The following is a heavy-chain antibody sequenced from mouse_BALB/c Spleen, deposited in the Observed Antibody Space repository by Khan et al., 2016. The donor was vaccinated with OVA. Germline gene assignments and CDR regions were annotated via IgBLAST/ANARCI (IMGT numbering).Heavy chain of an antibody. J-gene: IGHJ4*01. CDR2: INTYTGEP. V-gene: IGHV9-3-1*01. CDR3: ARPPDFSEVMGY. CDR1: GYTFTNYG. Sequence: QIQLVQSGPELKKPGETVKISCKASGYTFTNYGMNWVKQAPGKGLKWMGWINTYTGEPTYADDFKGRFAFSLETSANTAYLQINNLKNEDTATYICARPPDFSEVMGYWGQGTSVTVSS.